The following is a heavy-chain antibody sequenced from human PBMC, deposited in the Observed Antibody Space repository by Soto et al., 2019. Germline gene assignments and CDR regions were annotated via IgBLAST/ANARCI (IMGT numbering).Heavy chain of an antibody. D-gene: IGHD3-3*01. CDR2: IYPGESDT. CDR1: GYSFTSYW. V-gene: IGHV5-51*03. J-gene: IGHJ4*02. CDR3: ASAYITLVGVVE. Sequence: EVQLVQSGAEVKKPGESLKISCKGSGYSFTSYWIGWVRQMPGKGLEWMGIIYPGESDTRYSPSFQGQVTISADKSISTAYLQWSTLKAWGAGRYYCASAYITLVGVVEWGQGTLVTVSS.